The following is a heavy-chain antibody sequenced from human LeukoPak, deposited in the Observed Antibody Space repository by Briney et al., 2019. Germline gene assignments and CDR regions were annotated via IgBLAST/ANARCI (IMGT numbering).Heavy chain of an antibody. D-gene: IGHD4/OR15-4a*01. CDR3: SRMRVANDWFDP. V-gene: IGHV3-7*01. J-gene: IGHJ5*02. Sequence: PGGSLRLSCAACVFTFSNYWMSGVRQAPGKGLEGVTNIKQDGSEKYYVGSLKGRFTISRDNANNSLYLQMNSLRAEDTAVYYCSRMRVANDWFDPWGQGTLVTVSS. CDR2: IKQDGSEK. CDR1: VFTFSNYW.